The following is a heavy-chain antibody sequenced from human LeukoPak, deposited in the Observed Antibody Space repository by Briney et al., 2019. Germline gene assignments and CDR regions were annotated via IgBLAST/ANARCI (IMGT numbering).Heavy chain of an antibody. V-gene: IGHV4-39*07. Sequence: SETLSLTCTVSGGSISSSSYYWGWIRQPPGKGLEWIGSIHYSGSTNYNPSLKSRVTISVDTSKNQFSPKLSSVTAADTAVYYCARGRESSGYYLYYYYMDVWGKGTTVTVS. J-gene: IGHJ6*03. CDR1: GGSISSSSYY. D-gene: IGHD3-22*01. CDR3: ARGRESSGYYLYYYYMDV. CDR2: IHYSGST.